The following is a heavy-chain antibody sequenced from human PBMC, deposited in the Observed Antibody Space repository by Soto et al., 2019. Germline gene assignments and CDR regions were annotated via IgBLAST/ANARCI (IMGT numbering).Heavy chain of an antibody. CDR1: GYSFSDFY. D-gene: IGHD2-21*02. CDR2: INARGGTT. V-gene: IGHV1-46*04. Sequence: QVQLVQSGAELKRPGASVKVSCEASGYSFSDFYINWVRQAPGRGLEWMGMINARGGTTTFAQKLRVGTSMTRDTADRRVYMVLNRLTEEDTGVYYCARESVGDVYFWGQGTLVTVSA. CDR3: ARESVGDVYF. J-gene: IGHJ4*02.